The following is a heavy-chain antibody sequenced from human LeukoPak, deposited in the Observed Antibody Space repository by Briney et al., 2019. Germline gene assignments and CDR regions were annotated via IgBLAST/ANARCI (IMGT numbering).Heavy chain of an antibody. D-gene: IGHD3-10*01. V-gene: IGHV3-48*03. J-gene: IGHJ4*02. CDR1: GFTFSTYE. CDR3: ARDWYYSIDY. Sequence: PGGSLRLSCAASGFTFSTYEINWVRQAPGKGLEWISYISGSADTAYYADSVKGRFTMSRDNARNSLYLQMNSLGAEDTAVYYCARDWYYSIDYWGQGTLVTVSS. CDR2: ISGSADTA.